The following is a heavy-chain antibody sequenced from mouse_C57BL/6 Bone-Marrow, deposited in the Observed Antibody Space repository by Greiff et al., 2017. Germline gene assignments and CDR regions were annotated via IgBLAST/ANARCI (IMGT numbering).Heavy chain of an antibody. D-gene: IGHD3-2*02. CDR2: IDPSSGGT. V-gene: IGHV1-72*01. J-gene: IGHJ3*01. CDR1: GYTFTSYW. Sequence: QVQLQQPGAELVKPGASVKLSCKASGYTFTSYWMHWVKQRPGRGLEWIGRIDPSSGGTKYNEKFKGKATLTVDKPSSTAYMQLSSLTSEDSAVFYCARDSTGYGFAYWGQGTLVTVSA. CDR3: ARDSTGYGFAY.